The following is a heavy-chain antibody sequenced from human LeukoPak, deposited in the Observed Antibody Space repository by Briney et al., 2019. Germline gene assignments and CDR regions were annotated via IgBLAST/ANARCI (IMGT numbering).Heavy chain of an antibody. CDR1: GFTFSIYA. D-gene: IGHD3-10*01. J-gene: IGHJ3*02. Sequence: GGSLRLSCAASGFTFSIYAMSWVRQAPGKGLEWVSAISGSGGTAYYADSVKGRFTISRDNSKNTLYLQMNSLRAEDTAVYYCARDPSYYYGSGSYLRGAFDIWGQGTMVTVSS. V-gene: IGHV3-23*01. CDR3: ARDPSYYYGSGSYLRGAFDI. CDR2: ISGSGGTA.